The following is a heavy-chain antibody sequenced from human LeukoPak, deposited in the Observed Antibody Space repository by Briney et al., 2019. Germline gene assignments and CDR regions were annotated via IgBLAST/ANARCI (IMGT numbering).Heavy chain of an antibody. J-gene: IGHJ4*02. CDR3: ARGGIYYGSGRQIDY. Sequence: SETLSLTCAVYGGSFSDYSWTWIRQPPGKGLQWIGEINHSGSTNYNPSLKSRVTISVDTSKNQFSLKLSSVTAADTAVYYCARGGIYYGSGRQIDYWGQGTLVTVSS. CDR2: INHSGST. CDR1: GGSFSDYS. D-gene: IGHD3-10*01. V-gene: IGHV4-34*01.